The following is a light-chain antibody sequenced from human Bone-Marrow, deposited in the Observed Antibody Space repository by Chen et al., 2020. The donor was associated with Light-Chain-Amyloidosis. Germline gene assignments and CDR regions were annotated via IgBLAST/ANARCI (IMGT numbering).Light chain of an antibody. CDR3: QQRSYWPPS. J-gene: IGKJ1*01. Sequence: EIVLTQSPATLSLFPGERATLSCRASQTVDSFLAWYQQKPGKAPRLLIYDASNRATGIPARISGSGSGTDFTLTISSLEPEDFAVYYCQQRSYWPPSFGQGTKVEIK. CDR2: DAS. CDR1: QTVDSF. V-gene: IGKV3-11*01.